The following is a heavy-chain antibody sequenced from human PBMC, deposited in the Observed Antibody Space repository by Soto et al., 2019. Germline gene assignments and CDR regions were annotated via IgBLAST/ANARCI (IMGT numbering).Heavy chain of an antibody. V-gene: IGHV4-31*03. CDR2: IYYSGST. CDR3: ARQDPYFLTGPTYYSYGRDV. Sequence: TLCLTCTVSGGSISRGGYYWSWIRQHPGKGLEWIGYIYYSGSTYYNPSLKRRVTISVDTSKNQFSLKLSSVPAADTAVYYCARQDPYFLTGPTYYSYGRDVWGHWTTLSVS. CDR1: GGSISRGGYY. D-gene: IGHD3-9*01. J-gene: IGHJ6*02.